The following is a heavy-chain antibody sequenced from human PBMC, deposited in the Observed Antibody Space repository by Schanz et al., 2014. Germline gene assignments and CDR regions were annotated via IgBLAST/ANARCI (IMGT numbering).Heavy chain of an antibody. CDR3: ARDSRPNYDFLTAYYSIDY. CDR1: GFSLNTYG. J-gene: IGHJ4*02. Sequence: VQLVESGGGVVQFGRSLILSCSVSGFSLNTYGIHWFRQPAGKGLEWVSDISSGSSYANYADSVKGRFTISRDNAKNTLYLQMNSLRAEDTAVYYCARDSRPNYDFLTAYYSIDYWGQGTLVTVSS. CDR2: ISSGSSYA. V-gene: IGHV3-21*05. D-gene: IGHD3-9*01.